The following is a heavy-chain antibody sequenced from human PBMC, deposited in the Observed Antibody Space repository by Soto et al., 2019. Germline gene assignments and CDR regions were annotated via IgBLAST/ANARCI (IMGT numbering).Heavy chain of an antibody. CDR2: ISYDGSNK. CDR1: GFTFSSYG. V-gene: IGHV3-30*18. D-gene: IGHD3-10*01. J-gene: IGHJ5*02. Sequence: GGSLRLSCAASGFTFSSYGMHWVRQAPGKGLEWVAVISYDGSNKYYADSVKGRFTISRDNSKNTLYLQMNSLRAEDTAVYYCAKERGYYGSGSYYNVGFDPWGQGTLVTVSS. CDR3: AKERGYYGSGSYYNVGFDP.